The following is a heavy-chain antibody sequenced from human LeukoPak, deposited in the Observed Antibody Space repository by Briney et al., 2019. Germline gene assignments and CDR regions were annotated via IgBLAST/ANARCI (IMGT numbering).Heavy chain of an antibody. CDR3: ARVRKDGYSYGFYDL. J-gene: IGHJ5*02. D-gene: IGHD5-18*01. CDR2: ISSSGSYI. V-gene: IGHV3-48*03. CDR1: GFSFSTSE. Sequence: GGSLRLSCAASGFSFSTSEMNWVRQAPGKGLECISYISSSGSYIHYADSVKGRFTISRDNAKNSLYLQMSSLRVEDTALYYCARVRKDGYSYGFYDLWGQGTLATVSS.